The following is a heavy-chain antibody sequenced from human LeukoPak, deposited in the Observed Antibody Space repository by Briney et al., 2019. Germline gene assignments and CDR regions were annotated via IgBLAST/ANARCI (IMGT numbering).Heavy chain of an antibody. Sequence: GGSLRPSCAASGFTFSSYWMSWVRQAPGKGLERVAHMNQDGSERYFVDSVRGRFTISRDNDKNSLYLQMNSLRAEDTAVYYCVPPPHVVGQWGQGTLVTVSS. CDR3: VPPPHVVGQ. CDR1: GFTFSSYW. V-gene: IGHV3-7*01. J-gene: IGHJ4*02. D-gene: IGHD2-15*01. CDR2: MNQDGSER.